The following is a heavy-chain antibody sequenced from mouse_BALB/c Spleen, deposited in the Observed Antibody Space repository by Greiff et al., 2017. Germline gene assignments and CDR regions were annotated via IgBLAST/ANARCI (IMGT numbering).Heavy chain of an antibody. D-gene: IGHD2-10*02. CDR1: GYTFTSYT. CDR2: INPSSGYT. J-gene: IGHJ4*01. Sequence: QVQLQQYGAELARPGASVKMSCKASGYTFTSYTMHWVKQRPGQGLEWIGYINPSSGYTNYNQKFKDKATLTADKSSSTAYMQLSSLTSEDSAVYYCARSPEYGPYAMDYWGQGTSVTVSS. CDR3: ARSPEYGPYAMDY. V-gene: IGHV1-4*01.